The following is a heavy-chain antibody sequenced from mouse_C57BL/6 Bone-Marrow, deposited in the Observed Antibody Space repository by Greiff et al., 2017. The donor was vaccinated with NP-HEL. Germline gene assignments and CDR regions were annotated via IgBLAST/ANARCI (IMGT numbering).Heavy chain of an antibody. CDR1: GYTFTSYW. J-gene: IGHJ2*01. Sequence: QVQLQQPGAELVKPGASVKLSCKASGYTFTSYWMHWVKQRPGRGLEWIGRIEPNSGGTKYNEKFKSKATLTVDKPSSTAYMQLSSLTSEDSAVYYCARSENYGFDYWGQGTTLTVSS. D-gene: IGHD2-4*01. CDR2: IEPNSGGT. V-gene: IGHV1-72*01. CDR3: ARSENYGFDY.